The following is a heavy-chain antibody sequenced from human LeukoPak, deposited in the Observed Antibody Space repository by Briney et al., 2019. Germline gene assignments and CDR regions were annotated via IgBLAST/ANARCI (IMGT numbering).Heavy chain of an antibody. CDR1: GFTFSSYG. V-gene: IGHV3-30*02. Sequence: GGSLRLSCAASGFTFSSYGMHWVRQAPGKGLEWVAFIRYDGSNKYYADSVKGRFTISRDNSKNTLYLQVNSLRAEDTAVYYCAKDREDIVVVPAAQEFDYWGQGTLVTVSS. CDR2: IRYDGSNK. J-gene: IGHJ4*02. CDR3: AKDREDIVVVPAAQEFDY. D-gene: IGHD2-2*01.